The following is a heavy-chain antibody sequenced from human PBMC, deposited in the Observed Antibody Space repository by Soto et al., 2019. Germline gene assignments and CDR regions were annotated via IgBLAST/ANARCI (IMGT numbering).Heavy chain of an antibody. CDR1: GYSFTSYL. Sequence: GESLKISCKVSGYSFTSYLISWVRQMPGKGLEWMGRIDPSDSYTNYSPSFQGHVTISADKSISTAYLQWSSLKASDTAMYYCARQLRGSYSSGWYPPPGMDVWGQGTTVTVSS. CDR2: IDPSDSYT. CDR3: ARQLRGSYSSGWYPPPGMDV. J-gene: IGHJ6*02. V-gene: IGHV5-10-1*01. D-gene: IGHD6-19*01.